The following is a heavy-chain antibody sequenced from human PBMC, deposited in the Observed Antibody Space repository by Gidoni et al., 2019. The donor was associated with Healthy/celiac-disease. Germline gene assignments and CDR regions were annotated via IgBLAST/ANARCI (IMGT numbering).Heavy chain of an antibody. CDR1: GFTFSSSA. Sequence: QVQLVESGGGVVQPGRSLRLPCAASGFTFSSSAMHWVRQAPGKGLEWVAVISYDGSNKYYADSVKGRFTISRDNSKNTLYLQMNSLRAEDTAVYYCARPKYGSGTSGYFDYWGQGTLVTVSS. CDR3: ARPKYGSGTSGYFDY. V-gene: IGHV3-30*04. J-gene: IGHJ4*02. CDR2: ISYDGSNK. D-gene: IGHD3-10*01.